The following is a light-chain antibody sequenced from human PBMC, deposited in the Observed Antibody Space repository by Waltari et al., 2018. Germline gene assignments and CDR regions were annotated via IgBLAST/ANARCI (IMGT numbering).Light chain of an antibody. Sequence: QSVLTQPPSVSGAPGQRVTISCTGSSSNIGAGYDVHWYQQPPGTPPKRLMYGNGSRPSGVPDRFSGSKSGTSASLAITGLQAEDEADYYCQSYDSSLSGSRVFGGGTKLTVL. CDR3: QSYDSSLSGSRV. CDR1: SSNIGAGYD. V-gene: IGLV1-40*01. CDR2: GNG. J-gene: IGLJ2*01.